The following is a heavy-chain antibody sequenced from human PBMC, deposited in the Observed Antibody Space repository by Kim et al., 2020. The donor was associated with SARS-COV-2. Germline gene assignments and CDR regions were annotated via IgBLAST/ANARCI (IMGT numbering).Heavy chain of an antibody. J-gene: IGHJ4*02. CDR2: FIPIVDTP. D-gene: IGHD5-12*01. Sequence: SVKVSCMASGGTFSNYAISWVRQAPGQGLEWMGGFIPIVDTPTYAQKFQGRVTITADESTSTAYMELSSLRSDDTDVYYCVRAGVSGYNRPHAYWGQGTLVTVSS. CDR1: GGTFSNYA. V-gene: IGHV1-69*13. CDR3: VRAGVSGYNRPHAY.